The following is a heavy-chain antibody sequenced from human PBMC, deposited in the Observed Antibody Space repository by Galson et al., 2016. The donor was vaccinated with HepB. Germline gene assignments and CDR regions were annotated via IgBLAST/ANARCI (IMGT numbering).Heavy chain of an antibody. CDR2: ISAYNGNT. D-gene: IGHD1-26*01. CDR3: ARDPGGSSTRFDS. CDR1: GYTFTSYG. V-gene: IGHV1-18*01. Sequence: SVKVSCKASGYTFTSYGISWVRQAPGQGLEWMGWISAYNGNTNYAQKLQGRVTMTTDTSATTDYMELSSLGPEDTAVYYCARDPGGSSTRFDSWGQGTLVTVSS. J-gene: IGHJ4*02.